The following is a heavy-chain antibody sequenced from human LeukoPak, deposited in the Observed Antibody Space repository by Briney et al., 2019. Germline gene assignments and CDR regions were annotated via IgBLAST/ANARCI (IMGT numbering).Heavy chain of an antibody. CDR3: ARDPADY. V-gene: IGHV4-39*07. CDR2: IYYGGNT. J-gene: IGHJ4*02. Sequence: GKGLEWIGSIYYGGNTNYNPSLKSRLTISLDTSRNQFSLKLSSVTAADTAVYYCARDPADYWGQGTLVTVSS.